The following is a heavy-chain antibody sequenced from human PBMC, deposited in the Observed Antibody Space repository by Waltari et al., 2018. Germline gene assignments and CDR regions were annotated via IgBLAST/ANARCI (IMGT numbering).Heavy chain of an antibody. V-gene: IGHV3-30*02. CDR3: AEDGGLGSYLYYYYYMDV. D-gene: IGHD1-26*01. J-gene: IGHJ6*03. Sequence: QVQLVESGGGVVQPGGSLRLSCAASGFTFSSYGVRWVRQAPGKGLGWVAFIRNDGSNKYYADSVTGRFTISRDNSKNTLYLQMNSLRAEDTAVYYCAEDGGLGSYLYYYYYMDVWGQGTTVTISS. CDR2: IRNDGSNK. CDR1: GFTFSSYG.